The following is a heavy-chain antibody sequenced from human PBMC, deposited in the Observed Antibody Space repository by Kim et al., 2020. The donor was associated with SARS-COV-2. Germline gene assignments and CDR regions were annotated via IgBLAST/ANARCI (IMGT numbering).Heavy chain of an antibody. V-gene: IGHV1-3*01. D-gene: IGHD3-16*01. CDR2: LNAGNGFT. CDR3: ARGPGLGDMGGGGFDI. Sequence: ASVKVSCKASGYTFSRLGVHWLRQAPGQSLEWMGWLNAGNGFTEYSQKFQGRVAITRDTSASTMYMELSSLRYEDTAIYFCARGPGLGDMGGGGFDIWGQGTKVTVAS. J-gene: IGHJ3*02. CDR1: GYTFSRLG.